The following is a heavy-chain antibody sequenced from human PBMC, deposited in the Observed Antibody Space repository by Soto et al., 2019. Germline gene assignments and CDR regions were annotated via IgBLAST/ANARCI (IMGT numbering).Heavy chain of an antibody. V-gene: IGHV1-69*02. Sequence: QVQLVQSGAEVKKPGSSVKVSCKASGGTFSSYTISWVRQAPGQGLEWMGRIIPILGIANYAQKFQGRVTITADKSTSRAYRGLSSLRSEDTAVYYCARTTYYYDSSGYPLGQGYYGMDVWGQGTTVTVSS. CDR1: GGTFSSYT. D-gene: IGHD3-22*01. J-gene: IGHJ6*02. CDR2: IIPILGIA. CDR3: ARTTYYYDSSGYPLGQGYYGMDV.